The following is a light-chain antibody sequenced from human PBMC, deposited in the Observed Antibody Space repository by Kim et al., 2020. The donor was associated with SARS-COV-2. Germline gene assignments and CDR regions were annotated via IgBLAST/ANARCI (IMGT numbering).Light chain of an antibody. CDR2: GAS. V-gene: IGKV3-20*01. CDR3: HQYATSPNT. Sequence: EIVVTQSPGTLSLSPGERATLSCRASQSVGGNYLAWYQQKPGQAPRLLIYGASSRATGIPDRFSGSGSGTDFTLSISRLEPEDFAVYYCHQYATSPNTFGQGTKLEI. CDR1: QSVGGNY. J-gene: IGKJ2*01.